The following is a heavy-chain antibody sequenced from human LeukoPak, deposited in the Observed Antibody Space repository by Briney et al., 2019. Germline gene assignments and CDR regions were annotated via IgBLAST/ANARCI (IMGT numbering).Heavy chain of an antibody. CDR2: IRYDGSIK. V-gene: IGHV3-30*02. D-gene: IGHD3-10*01. Sequence: GGSLRLSCAASGFPFSSYGMHWARQAPGKGLEWVAFIRYDGSIKYYADSVKGRFTISRDNSKNTLYLQMNSLRAEDTAVYYCARGHYYGSGSYFNWFDPWGQGTLVTVSS. J-gene: IGHJ5*02. CDR1: GFPFSSYG. CDR3: ARGHYYGSGSYFNWFDP.